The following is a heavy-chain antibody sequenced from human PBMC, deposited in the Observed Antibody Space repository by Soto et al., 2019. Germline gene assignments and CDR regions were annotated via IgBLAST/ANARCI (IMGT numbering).Heavy chain of an antibody. J-gene: IGHJ4*02. Sequence: SETLSLTCTVSGGSISSSSYYWGWIRQPPGKGLEWIGSIYYSGSTYYNPSLKSRVTISVDTSKNQFSLKLSSVTAADTAVYYCARFVRKQPKSYYFDYWGQGTLVTVSS. CDR1: GGSISSSSYY. CDR3: ARFVRKQPKSYYFDY. CDR2: IYYSGST. D-gene: IGHD6-13*01. V-gene: IGHV4-39*01.